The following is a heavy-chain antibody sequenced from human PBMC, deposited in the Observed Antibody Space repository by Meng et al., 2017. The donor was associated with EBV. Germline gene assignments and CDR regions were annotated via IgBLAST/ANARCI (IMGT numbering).Heavy chain of an antibody. D-gene: IGHD4-17*01. J-gene: IGHJ5*02. CDR2: IYYSGST. V-gene: IGHV4-61*01. Sequence: QVQLQESGPGLLKPSGTLSLTCTVSGGSVSSGSYYWSWIRQPPGKGLEWIGYIYYSGSTNYNPSLKSRVTISVDTSKNQFSLKLSSVTAADTAVYYCARGRYYGDYFWFDPWGQGTLVTVSS. CDR3: ARGRYYGDYFWFDP. CDR1: GGSVSSGSYY.